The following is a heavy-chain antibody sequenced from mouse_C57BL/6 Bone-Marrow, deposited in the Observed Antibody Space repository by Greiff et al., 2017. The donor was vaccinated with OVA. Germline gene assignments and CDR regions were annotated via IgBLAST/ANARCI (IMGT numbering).Heavy chain of an antibody. D-gene: IGHD1-1*01. CDR2: ILPGSGST. V-gene: IGHV1-9*01. J-gene: IGHJ4*01. Sequence: QVQLKESGAELMKPGASVKLSCKATGYTFTGYWIEWVKQRPGHGLEWIGEILPGSGSTNYNEKFKGKATFTAVTSSNTAYMQLSSLTTEDSAIYYCARLLDWSYAMDYWGQGTSVTVSS. CDR1: GYTFTGYW. CDR3: ARLLDWSYAMDY.